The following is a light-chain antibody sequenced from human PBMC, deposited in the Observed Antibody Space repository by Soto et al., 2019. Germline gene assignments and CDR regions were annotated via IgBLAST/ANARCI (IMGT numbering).Light chain of an antibody. Sequence: QSVLTQPPSASGTPGQRVTISCSGSSSNIGSNYVYWYQQLPGTAPKLLIYRNNQRPSGVPDRFSGSKSGTSASLAISGLRSEDEADYYCSSYTSSSTRVVFGGGTKVTVL. V-gene: IGLV1-47*01. CDR2: RNN. CDR3: SSYTSSSTRVV. J-gene: IGLJ2*01. CDR1: SSNIGSNY.